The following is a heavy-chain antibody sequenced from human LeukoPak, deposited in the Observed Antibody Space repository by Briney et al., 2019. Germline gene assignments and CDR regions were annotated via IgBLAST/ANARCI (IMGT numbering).Heavy chain of an antibody. CDR2: ISWNSGSI. CDR1: GFTFDDYA. D-gene: IGHD6-19*01. CDR3: AKVTGFYFVAGYFDY. V-gene: IGHV3-9*01. J-gene: IGHJ4*02. Sequence: GWSLRLSCAASGFTFDDYAMHWVRQAPGNGLEWVSGISWNSGSIGYADSVKGRFTISRDNAKNSLYLQMNSLRAEDTALYYCAKVTGFYFVAGYFDYWGQGTLVTVSS.